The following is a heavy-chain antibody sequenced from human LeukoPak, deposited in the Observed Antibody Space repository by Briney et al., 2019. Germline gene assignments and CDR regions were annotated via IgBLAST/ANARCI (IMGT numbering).Heavy chain of an antibody. CDR1: GYTFTAYY. J-gene: IGHJ4*02. V-gene: IGHV1-8*02. CDR3: ARGLGTYDSSELTWPMISF. Sequence: ASVKVSCKASGYTFTAYYLHWVRQAPGQGLEWMGWINPNSGDTAYAQKFQGRITMTRSTSISTAYMELSSLRSEDTAVYYCARGLGTYDSSELTWPMISFWGQGTLVTVSS. D-gene: IGHD3-22*01. CDR2: INPNSGDT.